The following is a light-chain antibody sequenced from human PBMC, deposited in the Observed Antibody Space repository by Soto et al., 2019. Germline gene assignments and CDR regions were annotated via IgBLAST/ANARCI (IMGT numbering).Light chain of an antibody. Sequence: QSALTQPASVSGSPGQSITISCTGTSGDVGGYNYVSWYQQHPGKAPKLMIYEVSNRPSGVSNRFSGSKSGNTASLTISGLQAEDEADYYCSSYTSSSIFPYVFGTGTKVTVL. V-gene: IGLV2-14*01. CDR3: SSYTSSSIFPYV. CDR1: SGDVGGYNY. CDR2: EVS. J-gene: IGLJ1*01.